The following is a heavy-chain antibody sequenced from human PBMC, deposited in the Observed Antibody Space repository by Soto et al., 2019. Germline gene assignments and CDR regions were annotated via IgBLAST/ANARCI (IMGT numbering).Heavy chain of an antibody. CDR1: GGTFSSYA. V-gene: IGHV1-69*13. CDR3: ARDTGSSWYLEGRYMDV. Sequence: SVKVSCKASGGTFSSYAISWVRQAPGQGLEWMGGIIPIFGTANYAQKFQGRVTITADESTSTAYMELSSLRSEDTAVYYCARDTGSSWYLEGRYMDVWGQGTTVTVS. D-gene: IGHD6-13*01. J-gene: IGHJ6*02. CDR2: IIPIFGTA.